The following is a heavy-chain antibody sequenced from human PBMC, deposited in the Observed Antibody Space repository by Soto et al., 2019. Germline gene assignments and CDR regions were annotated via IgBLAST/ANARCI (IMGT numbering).Heavy chain of an antibody. CDR3: AHRSCDSRPCSVDS. CDR1: GFSLTTSGVA. CDR2: IFWDDDK. Sequence: QITLEESGPTLVKPTQTLTLTCTFSGFSLTTSGVAVGWTRQSPGKSLEWLAVIFWDDDKRYSPSLSSRLTITKDTSKNQVVLTMTHMDPVDTATFYCAHRSCDSRPCSVDSWGPGILVTVSS. D-gene: IGHD2-21*01. V-gene: IGHV2-5*02. J-gene: IGHJ4*02.